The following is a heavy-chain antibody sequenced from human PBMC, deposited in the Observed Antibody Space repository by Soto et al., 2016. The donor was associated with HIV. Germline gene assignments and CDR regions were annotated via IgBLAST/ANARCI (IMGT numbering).Heavy chain of an antibody. CDR1: GYSISNGYY. CDR3: ARYSGSSSFDY. D-gene: IGHD6-6*01. CDR2: INHSGST. J-gene: IGHJ4*02. Sequence: QVQLQESGPGLVKPSETLSLTCAVSGYSISNGYYWGWIRQSPGKGLEWIGTINHSGSTSNNPSLKSRVTISVEKSKNQFSLKLTSVTAADTAVYYCARYSGSSSFDYWGQGTLVXVSS. V-gene: IGHV4-38-2*01.